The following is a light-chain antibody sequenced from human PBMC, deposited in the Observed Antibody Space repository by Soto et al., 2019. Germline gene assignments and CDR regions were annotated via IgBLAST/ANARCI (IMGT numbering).Light chain of an antibody. CDR3: QQSYRTPYT. J-gene: IGKJ2*01. CDR2: AAS. CDR1: QSISSY. Sequence: DIQMTQSPSSLSASVGDRVTITCRASQSISSYLNWYQQIPGKAPKLLIYAASILQSGVPSRFSGSGSGTEFTLTISSLQPEYFGTYCCQQSYRTPYTFGQGTKLEIK. V-gene: IGKV1-39*01.